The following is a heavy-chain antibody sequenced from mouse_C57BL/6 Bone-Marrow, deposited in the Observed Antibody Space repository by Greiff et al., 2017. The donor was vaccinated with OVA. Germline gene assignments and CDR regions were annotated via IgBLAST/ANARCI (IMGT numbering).Heavy chain of an antibody. CDR2: ISDGGSYT. CDR1: GFTFSSYA. V-gene: IGHV5-4*03. D-gene: IGHD2-2*01. Sequence: DVMLVESGGGLVKPGGSLKLSCAASGFTFSSYAMSWVRQTPEKRLAWVATISDGGSYTYYPDNVKGRFTISRDNAKNNLYLQMSHLKSEDTAMYYCARSTMVTGGYYFDYWGQGTTLTVSS. J-gene: IGHJ2*01. CDR3: ARSTMVTGGYYFDY.